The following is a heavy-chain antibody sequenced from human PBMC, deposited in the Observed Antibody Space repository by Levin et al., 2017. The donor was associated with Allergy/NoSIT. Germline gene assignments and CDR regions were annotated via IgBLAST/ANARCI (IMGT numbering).Heavy chain of an antibody. V-gene: IGHV3-30*18. Sequence: GESLKISCTASGFAFSVYGMHWVRQAPGKGLEWVALISYDGSHEYYADSVKGRFTISRDNSKNTLYLQMNSLGAGDTAVYYCAKDVYDYNCRGPYRWMDNWGQGTLVSASS. CDR2: ISYDGSHE. D-gene: IGHD5/OR15-5a*01. CDR3: AKDVYDYNCRGPYRWMDN. J-gene: IGHJ4*02. CDR1: GFAFSVYG.